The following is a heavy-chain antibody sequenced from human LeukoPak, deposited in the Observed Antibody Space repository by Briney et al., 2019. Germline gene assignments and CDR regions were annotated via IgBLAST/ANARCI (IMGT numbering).Heavy chain of an antibody. CDR2: NYPGDSDT. CDR3: ARQTRYCGGDCNSFDY. CDR1: GYSFTNYW. V-gene: IGHV5-51*01. Sequence: GESLKISCKGSGYSFTNYWIGWVREMPGQGLEWMGINYPGDSDTRYSPSFQGQVTMSADKSISTAYLQWSSLKASDTAMYYCARQTRYCGGDCNSFDYWGQGTLVTVSP. D-gene: IGHD2-21*02. J-gene: IGHJ4*02.